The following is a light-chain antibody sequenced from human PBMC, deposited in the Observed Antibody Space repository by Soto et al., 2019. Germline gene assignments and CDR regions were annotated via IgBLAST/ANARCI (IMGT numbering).Light chain of an antibody. J-gene: IGKJ2*01. CDR3: QQYDNWPPSAYT. CDR2: GAS. CDR1: QSVSTN. V-gene: IGKV3-15*01. Sequence: EIVMTQSPATLSVSPGDRATLSCRASQSVSTNLAWYQQKPGQAPRLLIYGASTRATGIPARFSGSGSGTEFSLTISSLQSEDSAVYHCQQYDNWPPSAYTFGQGTKLEIK.